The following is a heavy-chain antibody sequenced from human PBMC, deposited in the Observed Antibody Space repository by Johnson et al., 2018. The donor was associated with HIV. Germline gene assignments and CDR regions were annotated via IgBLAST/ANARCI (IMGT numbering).Heavy chain of an antibody. V-gene: IGHV3-30*18. Sequence: QLVESGGGVVQPGRSLRLSCAASGFTFSSYGMHWVRQAPGKGLEWVAVISYDGSNKYYADSVKGRFTISRDNSKNTLYLPMNSLRAEDTAVYYCAKDGVSESNGHRAFDIWGQGTMVTVSS. CDR1: GFTFSSYG. J-gene: IGHJ3*02. D-gene: IGHD5-18*01. CDR2: ISYDGSNK. CDR3: AKDGVSESNGHRAFDI.